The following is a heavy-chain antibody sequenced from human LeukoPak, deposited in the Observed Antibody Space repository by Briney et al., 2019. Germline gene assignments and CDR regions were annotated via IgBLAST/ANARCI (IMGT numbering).Heavy chain of an antibody. Sequence: KSSETLSLTCTVSGGSISSSGYYWGWIRQPPGKGLEWIGYIYTSGSTNYNPSLKSRVTISVDTSKNQFSLKLSSVTAADTAVYYCARQRLGYGAFDIWGQGTMVTVSS. D-gene: IGHD6-13*01. V-gene: IGHV4-61*05. CDR1: GGSISSSGYY. CDR3: ARQRLGYGAFDI. J-gene: IGHJ3*02. CDR2: IYTSGST.